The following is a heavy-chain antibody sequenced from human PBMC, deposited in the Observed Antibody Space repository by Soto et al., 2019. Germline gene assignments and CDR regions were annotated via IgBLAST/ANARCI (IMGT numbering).Heavy chain of an antibody. D-gene: IGHD3-10*01. CDR2: ISAYNGNT. CDR3: ARDSSGMRYYYGMDV. Sequence: ASVKVSCKASGYTFTSYGISWVRQAPGQGLEWMGWISAYNGNTNYAQKLQGRVTMTTDTSTSTAYMELRSLRSDDTAVYYCARDSSGMRYYYGMDVWGQGTTVTVS. J-gene: IGHJ6*02. V-gene: IGHV1-18*01. CDR1: GYTFTSYG.